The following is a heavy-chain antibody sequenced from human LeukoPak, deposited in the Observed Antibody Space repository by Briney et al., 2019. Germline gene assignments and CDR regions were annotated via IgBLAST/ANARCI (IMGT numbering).Heavy chain of an antibody. J-gene: IGHJ5*02. D-gene: IGHD3-10*01. CDR1: GFTFSSYA. CDR3: ARDHLGFGSGSYYKYNWFDP. Sequence: GGSLRLSGAAPGFTFSSYAMPWVGQAPGKGLGWVAFISFDGSNKYYADSVKGRFTISRDNSKNTLYLQMNSLRAEDTAVYYCARDHLGFGSGSYYKYNWFDPWGQGTLVTVSS. V-gene: IGHV3-30*04. CDR2: ISFDGSNK.